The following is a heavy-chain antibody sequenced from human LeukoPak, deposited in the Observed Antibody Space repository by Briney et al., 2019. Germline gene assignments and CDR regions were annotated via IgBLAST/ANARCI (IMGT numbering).Heavy chain of an antibody. J-gene: IGHJ4*02. CDR1: GFTFSSYA. Sequence: GRSLRLSCAASGFTFSSYAMHWVRQAPGKGLEWVAVISYDGSNKYYADSVKGRFTVSRDNSKNTLYLQMNSLRAEDTAVYYCAKAGDSGSFDYWGQGTLVTVSS. D-gene: IGHD1-26*01. CDR3: AKAGDSGSFDY. V-gene: IGHV3-30*04. CDR2: ISYDGSNK.